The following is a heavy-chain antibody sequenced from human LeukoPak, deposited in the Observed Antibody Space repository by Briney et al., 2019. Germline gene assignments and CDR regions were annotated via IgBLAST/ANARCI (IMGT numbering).Heavy chain of an antibody. CDR3: ARTTLGYCSSTSCYLAYYYYYMDV. CDR2: IYTSGST. V-gene: IGHV4-4*09. J-gene: IGHJ6*03. D-gene: IGHD2-2*03. Sequence: SETLSLTCTVSGGSISSYYWSWIRQPPGKGLEWIGYIYTSGSTNYNPSLKGRVTISVDTSKNQFSLKLSSVTAADTAVYYCARTTLGYCSSTSCYLAYYYYYMDVWGKGTTVTVSS. CDR1: GGSISSYY.